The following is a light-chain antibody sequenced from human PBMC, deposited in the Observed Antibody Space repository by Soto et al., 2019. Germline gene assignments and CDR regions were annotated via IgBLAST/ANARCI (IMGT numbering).Light chain of an antibody. V-gene: IGKV1-5*03. CDR2: KAS. CDR1: QTISSG. CDR3: QHYNSYSEA. J-gene: IGKJ1*01. Sequence: DIQLTQSPSPLSGSLGDKITITFRASQTISSGLAWYQQKPGKAPKLLIYKASTLKSGVPSRFSGSGSGTEFTLTISSLQPDDFATYYCQHYNSYSEAFGQGTKVDI.